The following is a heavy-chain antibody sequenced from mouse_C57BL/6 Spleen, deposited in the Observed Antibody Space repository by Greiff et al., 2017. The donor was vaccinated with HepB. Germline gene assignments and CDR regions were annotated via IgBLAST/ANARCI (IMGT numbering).Heavy chain of an antibody. CDR2: IYPGSGNT. D-gene: IGHD1-1*01. CDR1: GYSFTSYY. V-gene: IGHV1-66*01. Sequence: QVQLQQSGPELVKPGASVKISCKASGYSFTSYYIHWVKQRPGQGLEWIGWIYPGSGNTKYNEKFKGKATLTADTSSSTAYMQLSSLTSEDSAVYYCARTTVGWMDYWGQGTSVTVSS. J-gene: IGHJ4*01. CDR3: ARTTVGWMDY.